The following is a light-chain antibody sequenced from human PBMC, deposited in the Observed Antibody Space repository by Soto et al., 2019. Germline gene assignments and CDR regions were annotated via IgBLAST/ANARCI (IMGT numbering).Light chain of an antibody. J-gene: IGKJ3*01. V-gene: IGKV3-15*01. CDR3: QQYGSSPPSFT. CDR1: ESISRN. CDR2: GAS. Sequence: EIVMTQSPATLSVSPGERVTLSCRASESISRNLAWYQQKPGQAPRLLIYGASSRDTGVPARFSGGGSGTEFTLTISSLQSEDSAVYYCQQYGSSPPSFTFGPGTKVDIK.